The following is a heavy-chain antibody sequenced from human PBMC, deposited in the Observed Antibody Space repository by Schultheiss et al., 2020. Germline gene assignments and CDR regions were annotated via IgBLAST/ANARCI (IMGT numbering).Heavy chain of an antibody. CDR3: AKGHIPGFFDY. V-gene: IGHV3-30*18. Sequence: GGSLRLSCAASGFTLNSYAMHWVRQAPGKGLEWVAVISYDGSNKYYADSVKGRFTISRDNSKNTLYLQMNSLRAEDTAVYYCAKGHIPGFFDYWGQGTLVTVSS. J-gene: IGHJ4*02. D-gene: IGHD2-15*01. CDR1: GFTLNSYA. CDR2: ISYDGSNK.